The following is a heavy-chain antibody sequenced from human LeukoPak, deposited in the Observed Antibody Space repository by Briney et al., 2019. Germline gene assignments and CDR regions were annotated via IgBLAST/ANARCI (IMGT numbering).Heavy chain of an antibody. CDR2: IIPIFGTA. J-gene: IGHJ4*02. D-gene: IGHD5-24*01. CDR3: ARGQQDGYNPFGHSYYFDY. CDR1: GGTLSSYA. V-gene: IGHV1-69*01. Sequence: GSSVKVSCKASGGTLSSYAISWVRQAPGQGLEWMGGIIPIFGTANYAQKFQGRVTITADESTSTAYMELSSLRSEDTAVYYCARGQQDGYNPFGHSYYFDYWGQGTLVTVSS.